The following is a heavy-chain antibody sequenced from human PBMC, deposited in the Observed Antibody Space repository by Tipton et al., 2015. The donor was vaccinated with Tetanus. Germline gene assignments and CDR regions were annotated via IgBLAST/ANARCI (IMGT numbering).Heavy chain of an antibody. Sequence: TLSLICAVSGGSISSGGYSRSWIRQPPGKGLEWIGYIYHSGSTYYNPSLKSRVTISVDRSKNQFSLKLSSVTAADTAVYYCARVVIWFGAPPSHFDYWGQGTLVTVSS. CDR3: ARVVIWFGAPPSHFDY. CDR2: IYHSGST. D-gene: IGHD3-10*01. J-gene: IGHJ4*02. V-gene: IGHV4-30-2*01. CDR1: GGSISSGGYS.